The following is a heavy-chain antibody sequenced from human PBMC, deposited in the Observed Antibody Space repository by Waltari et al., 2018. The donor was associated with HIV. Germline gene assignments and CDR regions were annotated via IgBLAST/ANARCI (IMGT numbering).Heavy chain of an antibody. V-gene: IGHV3-7*01. D-gene: IGHD6-19*01. CDR2: IRSDGTKT. CDR3: ARESEWLYSAFFDF. CDR1: GVDFKDHW. J-gene: IGHJ5*01. Sequence: VQIMQSEGDRVRRGGSFSISCFASGVDFKDHWVRWIRQVPGEGLEWLAAIRSDGTKTHYADSVKGRFTIVKNNGKNSIRLDMTNLGGADTGFYFCARESEWLYSAFFDFWGSGSLLTVSS.